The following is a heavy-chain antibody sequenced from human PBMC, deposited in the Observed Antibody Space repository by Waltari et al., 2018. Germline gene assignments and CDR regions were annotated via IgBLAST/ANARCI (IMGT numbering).Heavy chain of an antibody. CDR2: IRYDGSNK. CDR3: ANLGDIVVVPAAKGLQH. J-gene: IGHJ1*01. Sequence: QVQLVESGGGVVQPGGSLRLSCAASGFTFSSYGMHWVRQAPGKGLEWVAFIRYDGSNKYYADSVKGRFTISRDNSKNTLYLQMNSLRAEDTAVYYCANLGDIVVVPAAKGLQHWGQGTLVTVSS. D-gene: IGHD2-2*01. CDR1: GFTFSSYG. V-gene: IGHV3-30*02.